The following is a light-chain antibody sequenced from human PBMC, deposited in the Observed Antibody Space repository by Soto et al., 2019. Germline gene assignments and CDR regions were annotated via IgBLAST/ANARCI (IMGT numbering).Light chain of an antibody. CDR3: QQGLSFPIT. CDR2: AAS. Sequence: DIQMTQSPSSVSASVGDTVTITCRASQDVSTWLAWYQQRPGKAPNLLIYAASSLQIGVPSRFSGSGSGTDFTLTIAGLQPEDLGTYYCQQGLSFPITFGQGTRLYIK. CDR1: QDVSTW. V-gene: IGKV1-12*01. J-gene: IGKJ5*01.